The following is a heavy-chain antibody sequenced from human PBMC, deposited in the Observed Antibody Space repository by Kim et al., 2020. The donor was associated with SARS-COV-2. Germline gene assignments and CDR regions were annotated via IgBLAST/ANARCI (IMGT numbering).Heavy chain of an antibody. CDR1: GGSISSSSYY. CDR2: IYYSGST. Sequence: SETLSLTCTVSGGSISSSSYYWGWIRQPPGKGLEWIGSIYYSGSTYYNPSLKSRVTISVDTSKNQFSLKLSSVTAADTAVYYCARSQRIAAAGWRSLCFDYWGQGTLVTVSS. J-gene: IGHJ4*02. CDR3: ARSQRIAAAGWRSLCFDY. D-gene: IGHD6-13*01. V-gene: IGHV4-39*07.